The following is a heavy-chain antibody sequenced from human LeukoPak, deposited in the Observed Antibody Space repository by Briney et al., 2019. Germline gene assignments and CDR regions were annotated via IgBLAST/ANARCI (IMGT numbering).Heavy chain of an antibody. V-gene: IGHV4-39*01. CDR2: IYYSGST. CDR1: GGSISSSGYC. J-gene: IGHJ4*02. CDR3: ARIPVVAPVDYFDY. D-gene: IGHD2-2*01. Sequence: SETLSLTCTVSGGSISSSGYCWGWIRQPPGKGLEWIGSIYYSGSTYYNPSLKSRVTISVDTSKNQFSLKLSSVTAADTAVYYCARIPVVAPVDYFDYWGQGTLVTVSS.